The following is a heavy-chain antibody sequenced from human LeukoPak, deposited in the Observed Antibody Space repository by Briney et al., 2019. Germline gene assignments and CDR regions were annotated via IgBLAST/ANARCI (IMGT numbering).Heavy chain of an antibody. CDR1: GFTFSSYS. CDR2: ISSRSSYI. Sequence: GGSLRLSCAASGFTFSSYSMNWVRPAPGKGLEWVSSISSRSSYIYYADSVKGRFTISRDNAKNSLYLQMNSLRAEDTAVYYCARDGRLYYYDSSGYYYTSGWFDPWGQGTLVTVSS. J-gene: IGHJ5*02. CDR3: ARDGRLYYYDSSGYYYTSGWFDP. D-gene: IGHD3-22*01. V-gene: IGHV3-21*01.